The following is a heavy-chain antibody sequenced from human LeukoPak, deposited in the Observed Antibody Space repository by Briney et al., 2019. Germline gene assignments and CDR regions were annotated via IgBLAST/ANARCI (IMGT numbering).Heavy chain of an antibody. CDR1: GFTFSNYA. D-gene: IGHD4-17*01. V-gene: IGHV3-30-3*01. J-gene: IGHJ4*02. CDR3: ARNYGDSNKYYFDY. Sequence: GGSLRLSCAASGFTFSNYAMHWVRQAPGKGLEWVAVISYDGSNKYYADSVKGRFTISRDNSKNTLYLQMNSLRAEDTAVYYCARNYGDSNKYYFDYWGQGTLVTVSS. CDR2: ISYDGSNK.